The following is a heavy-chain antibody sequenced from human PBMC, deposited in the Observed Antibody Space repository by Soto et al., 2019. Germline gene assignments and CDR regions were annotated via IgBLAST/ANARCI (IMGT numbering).Heavy chain of an antibody. CDR3: ARLPLYDSSGYYFDY. D-gene: IGHD3-22*01. CDR2: IIPIFGTA. V-gene: IGHV1-69*13. J-gene: IGHJ4*02. Sequence: ASVKVSCKASGGTFSSYAISWVRQAPGQGLEWMGGIIPIFGTANYAQKFQGRVTITADESTSTAYMELSSLRSEDTAVYYCARLPLYDSSGYYFDYWGQGTLVTVSS. CDR1: GGTFSSYA.